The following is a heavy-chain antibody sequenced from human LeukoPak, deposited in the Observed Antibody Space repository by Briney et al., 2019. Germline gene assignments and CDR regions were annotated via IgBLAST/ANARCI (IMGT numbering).Heavy chain of an antibody. V-gene: IGHV4-34*01. Sequence: PSETLSLTCAVYGGSFSGYYWSWIRQPPGKGLEWTGEINHSGSTNYNPSLKSRVTISVDTSKNQFSLKLSSVTAADTAVYYCAGQLWYWYFDLWGRGTLVTVSS. CDR2: INHSGST. D-gene: IGHD5-18*01. CDR1: GGSFSGYY. J-gene: IGHJ2*01. CDR3: AGQLWYWYFDL.